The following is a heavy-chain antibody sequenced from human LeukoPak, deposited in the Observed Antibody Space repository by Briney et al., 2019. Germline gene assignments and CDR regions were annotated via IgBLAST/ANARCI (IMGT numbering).Heavy chain of an antibody. CDR2: IYHSGST. D-gene: IGHD3-10*01. CDR3: ARGKYYYGSGTYYTRSYDWYFDL. J-gene: IGHJ2*01. CDR1: GGSISSTNW. V-gene: IGHV4-4*02. Sequence: PSGTLSLTCAVSGGSISSTNWWSWVRQPPGKGLEWIGEIYHSGSTNYNPSLKSRVTISVDTTKNQFSLKLSSVTAADTAVYYCARGKYYYGSGTYYTRSYDWYFDLWGRGTLVTVSS.